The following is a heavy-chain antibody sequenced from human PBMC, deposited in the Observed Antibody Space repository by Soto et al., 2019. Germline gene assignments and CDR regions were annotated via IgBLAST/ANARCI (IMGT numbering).Heavy chain of an antibody. V-gene: IGHV4-34*01. J-gene: IGHJ3*02. CDR2: MSHSGGT. Sequence: QVQLQQWGAGLLQPSETLSLTCAVYGGFVSSGSYYWSWIRQPPGQGLEWIGEMSHSGGTHFNRSLKSRVTISVDTSKNQFSRKMSSVTAADTALYYCARVERGTATTVVDAFDIWGPGTMVTVSS. CDR3: ARVERGTATTVVDAFDI. D-gene: IGHD1-1*01. CDR1: GGFVSSGSYY.